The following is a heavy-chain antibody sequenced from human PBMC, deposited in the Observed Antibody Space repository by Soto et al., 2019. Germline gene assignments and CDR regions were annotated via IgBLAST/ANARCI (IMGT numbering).Heavy chain of an antibody. CDR1: GLSFSTHS. CDR2: ISSDSYYI. J-gene: IGHJ6*02. Sequence: EVQLVESGGGLVEPGGSLRLSCAPSGLSFSTHSMNWVRQAPGKGLEWVSSISSDSYYIYYADSVKGRFTISRDNAKNSLSLQMNSLRADDTAVYYRARNRNPSSKTHGMDVWGQGTTVTVSS. CDR3: ARNRNPSSKTHGMDV. V-gene: IGHV3-21*01.